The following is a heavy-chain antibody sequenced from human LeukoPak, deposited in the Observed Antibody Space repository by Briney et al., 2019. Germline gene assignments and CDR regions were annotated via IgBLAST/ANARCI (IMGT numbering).Heavy chain of an antibody. V-gene: IGHV4-4*02. CDR1: GVSISSNFW. J-gene: IGHJ6*04. Sequence: SETLSLTCAVSGVSISSNFWWTWVRQPPGKGLEWIGSIYYSGSTYYNPSLKSRVTISVDTSKNQFSLKLSSVTAADTAVYYCARFSVIEGSVWGKGTTVTVSS. CDR2: IYYSGST. CDR3: ARFSVIEGSV. D-gene: IGHD1-26*01.